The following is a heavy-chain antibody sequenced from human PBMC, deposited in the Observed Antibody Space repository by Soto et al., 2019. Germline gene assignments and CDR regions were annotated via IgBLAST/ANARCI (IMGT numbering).Heavy chain of an antibody. CDR3: ARDTWIVAARPAYYGLDV. CDR2: ISLYNGNT. J-gene: IGHJ6*02. Sequence: ASVKVSCRAFGYTFTSYGISWVRQAPGQGLEWMGWISLYNGNTNDAQKLQDRVTMTTDTSTSTAYMELRSLRSDDTAVYYCARDTWIVAARPAYYGLDVWGQGTTVTVSS. V-gene: IGHV1-18*01. D-gene: IGHD6-6*01. CDR1: GYTFTSYG.